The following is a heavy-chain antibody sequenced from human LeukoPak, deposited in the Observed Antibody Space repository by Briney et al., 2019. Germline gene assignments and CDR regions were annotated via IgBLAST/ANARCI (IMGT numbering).Heavy chain of an antibody. J-gene: IGHJ4*02. CDR2: IYYSGST. D-gene: IGHD3-9*01. CDR3: ARHVWLQPFDY. V-gene: IGHV4-59*08. CDR1: GGSMNSYY. Sequence: PSETLSLTCSVSGGSMNSYYWSWIRQSPGKGLEWIGYIYYSGSTNYNPSLKSRVTISVDTSKDQFSLKLSSVTAADTAVYYRARHVWLQPFDYWGQGTLVTVSS.